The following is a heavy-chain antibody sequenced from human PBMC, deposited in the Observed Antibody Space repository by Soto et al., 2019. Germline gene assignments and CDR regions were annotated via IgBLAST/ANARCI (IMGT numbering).Heavy chain of an antibody. J-gene: IGHJ4*02. CDR2: IYWDDDK. D-gene: IGHD1-1*01. CDR3: AHSAGLQGNWNGGYFDF. CDR1: GFSLSTSGVG. V-gene: IGHV2-5*02. Sequence: QITLKESGPTRVKPTQPLTLTCTFSGFSLSTSGVGVGWIRQPPGKALERLALIYWDDDKRYSPSLKSRLTITKXXSXNXXVLTMTNMDPVDTATYYCAHSAGLQGNWNGGYFDFWGQGALVTVSS.